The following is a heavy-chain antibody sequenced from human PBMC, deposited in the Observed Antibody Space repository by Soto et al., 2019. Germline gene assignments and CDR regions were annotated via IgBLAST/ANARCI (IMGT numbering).Heavy chain of an antibody. CDR3: ARGYSGYDELDY. CDR2: INHSGST. V-gene: IGHV4-34*01. CDR1: GGSFSGYY. J-gene: IGHJ4*02. D-gene: IGHD5-12*01. Sequence: PSETLSLTFAVYGGSFSGYYWSWIRQPPGKGLEWIGEINHSGSTNYNPSLKSRVTISVDTSKNQFSLKLSSVTAADTAVYYCARGYSGYDELDYWGQGTLVTVSS.